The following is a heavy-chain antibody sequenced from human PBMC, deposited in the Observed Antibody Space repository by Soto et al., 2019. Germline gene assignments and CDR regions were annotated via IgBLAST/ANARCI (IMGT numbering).Heavy chain of an antibody. Sequence: GGSLRLSCAAPGFTFSSYGMHWVRQAPGKGLEWVAVIWYDGSNKYYADSVKGRFTISRDNSKNTLYLQMNSLRAEDTAVYYCARGNGERIAVVRFDYWGQGTLVTVSS. CDR3: ARGNGERIAVVRFDY. V-gene: IGHV3-33*01. CDR1: GFTFSSYG. D-gene: IGHD6-19*01. J-gene: IGHJ4*02. CDR2: IWYDGSNK.